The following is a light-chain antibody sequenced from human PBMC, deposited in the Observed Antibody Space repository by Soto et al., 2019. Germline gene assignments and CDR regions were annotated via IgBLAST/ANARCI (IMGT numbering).Light chain of an antibody. CDR2: DAS. CDR1: QTVRRNF. V-gene: IGKV3D-20*01. Sequence: EVVLTQSPSILSLSPWERSTLSFVASQTVRRNFLAWYQKRPGLAPRLLIYDASSRATGIPDRFSGSGSGTDFTLTISSLEPEDFAVYYCQQYGSSPHFGGGTKVDI. CDR3: QQYGSSPH. J-gene: IGKJ4*01.